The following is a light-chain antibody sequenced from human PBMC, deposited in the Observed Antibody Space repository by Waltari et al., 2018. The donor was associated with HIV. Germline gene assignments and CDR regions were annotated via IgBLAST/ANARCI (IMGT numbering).Light chain of an antibody. CDR3: QQYNDWPLT. V-gene: IGKV3-15*01. CDR2: GSS. J-gene: IGKJ4*01. Sequence: EVVMTQSPATLSVSPGERATLSCRASQGVSTNLAWHQQKPGQAPRLLIYGSSTRATGFPAMFSGSGAGTEFTLTISSLQSEDFAVYYCQQYNDWPLTFGGGTKVEIK. CDR1: QGVSTN.